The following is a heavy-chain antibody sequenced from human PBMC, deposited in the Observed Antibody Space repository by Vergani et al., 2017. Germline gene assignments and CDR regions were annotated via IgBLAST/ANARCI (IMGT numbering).Heavy chain of an antibody. D-gene: IGHD2/OR15-2a*01. CDR2: IYYSGST. CDR3: AGLNIVKDAAGDY. V-gene: IGHV4-31*01. Sequence: QVQLQESGPGLVKPSQTLSLTCTVSGGSISSGGYYCSWIRQHPGKVLEWIGYIYYSGSTYYNPALKSQVTISVNTSKNQFSLKLSSVTAADTAVYYCAGLNIVKDAAGDYWGQGTLVTVSS. J-gene: IGHJ4*02. CDR1: GGSISSGGYY.